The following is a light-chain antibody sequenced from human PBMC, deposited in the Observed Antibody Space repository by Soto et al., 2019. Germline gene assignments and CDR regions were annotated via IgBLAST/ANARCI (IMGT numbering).Light chain of an antibody. V-gene: IGKV3-15*01. CDR1: QSVGNN. CDR3: QQYGDWPLT. Sequence: EIVVTQSPATLSVSPGERATLSCRASQSVGNNFAWYQQKPGQAPRLLIFATSTRATGVPARFSGSGSGTDFTLTISSLQSEDFAVHYCQQYGDWPLTFGGGAKVEIE. J-gene: IGKJ4*01. CDR2: ATS.